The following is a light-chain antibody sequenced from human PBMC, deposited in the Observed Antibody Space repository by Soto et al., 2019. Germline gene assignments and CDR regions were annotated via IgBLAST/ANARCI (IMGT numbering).Light chain of an antibody. V-gene: IGKV3-11*01. CDR1: QIXSSY. CDR3: QHLNSDTRT. CDR2: ASS. Sequence: EIVLKQSPATLSLSPGARSTLSCRASQIXSSYLALYQQAPGQAPRILXYASSTMATGIPARLSGSGSGTDFTLTISSLQPEDSATYYCQHLNSDTRTFGHGTKVDIK. J-gene: IGKJ1*01.